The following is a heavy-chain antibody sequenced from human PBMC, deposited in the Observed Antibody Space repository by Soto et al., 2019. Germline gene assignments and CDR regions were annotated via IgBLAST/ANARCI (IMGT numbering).Heavy chain of an antibody. CDR3: AREGVGTPRYWYFDL. J-gene: IGHJ2*01. V-gene: IGHV3-53*01. Sequence: GGSLRLSCAASGFTVSSNYMSWVRQAPGKGLEWVSVIYSGGSTYYSDSVKGRFTISRDNSKNTLYLQMNSLRAEDTAVYYCAREGVGTPRYWYFDLWGRGTLVTVSS. CDR2: IYSGGST. CDR1: GFTVSSNY. D-gene: IGHD2-21*02.